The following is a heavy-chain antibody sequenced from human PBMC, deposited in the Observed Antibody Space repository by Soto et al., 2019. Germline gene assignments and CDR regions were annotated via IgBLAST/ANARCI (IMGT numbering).Heavy chain of an antibody. CDR3: VRDGTKTLRDWFDP. Sequence: PSETLSLTYTGSGASIIGFYWSWIRKSAGKGLEWIGRIYATGTTDYNPSLKSRVMMSVDTSKKQFSLKLRSVTAADTAVYYCVRDGTKTLRDWFDPWGQGISVTSPQ. V-gene: IGHV4-4*07. CDR1: GASIIGFY. J-gene: IGHJ5*02. D-gene: IGHD1-1*01. CDR2: IYATGTT.